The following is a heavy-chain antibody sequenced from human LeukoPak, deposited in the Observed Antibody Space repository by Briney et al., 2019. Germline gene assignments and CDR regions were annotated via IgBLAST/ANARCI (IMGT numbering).Heavy chain of an antibody. D-gene: IGHD4-23*01. CDR3: ARHPAHYGGKRYYFDY. CDR2: INHSGST. Sequence: PSETLSLTCAVYGGSFSGYYWSWIRQPPGKGLEWIGEINHSGSTNYNPSLKSRVTISVDTSKNQFSLKLSSVTAADTAVYYCARHPAHYGGKRYYFDYWGQGTLVTVSS. V-gene: IGHV4-34*01. CDR1: GGSFSGYY. J-gene: IGHJ4*02.